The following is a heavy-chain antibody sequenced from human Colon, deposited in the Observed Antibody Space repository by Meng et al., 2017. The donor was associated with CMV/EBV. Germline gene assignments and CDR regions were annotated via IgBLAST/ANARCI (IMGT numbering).Heavy chain of an antibody. CDR3: AKAIDFDS. V-gene: IGHV3-23*01. Sequence: GGSLRLSCVVSGFTISHYEMNWVRQAPGKGLEWVAGIRDGGETFYAGSVKGRFTISRDDSRNTLYLQMNSLRGEDTALYYCAKAIDFDSWGQGTLVTVSS. CDR2: IRDGGET. J-gene: IGHJ4*02. CDR1: GFTISHYE.